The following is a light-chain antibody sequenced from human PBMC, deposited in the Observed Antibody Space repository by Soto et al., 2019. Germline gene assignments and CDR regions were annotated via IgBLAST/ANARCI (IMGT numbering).Light chain of an antibody. CDR3: AAWDGRLNGPV. CDR2: SNN. V-gene: IGLV1-44*01. Sequence: QSVLTQPPSASGTPGQRVTISCSGSSSNIGSEAVNWYQQLPGTAPKLLLYSNNQRPSGVPDRFSGSKSGTSASLAIRGLQSEDEADYYCAAWDGRLNGPVFGGGAKLTVL. J-gene: IGLJ3*02. CDR1: SSNIGSEA.